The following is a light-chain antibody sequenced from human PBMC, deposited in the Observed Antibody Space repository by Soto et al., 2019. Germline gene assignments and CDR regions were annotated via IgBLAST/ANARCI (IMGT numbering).Light chain of an antibody. CDR1: SSDVGGYNF. J-gene: IGLJ2*01. V-gene: IGLV2-14*01. CDR2: DVS. Sequence: QSALTQPASVSGSPGQSITISCTGTSSDVGGYNFVSWYQQHPGKAPKFMIYDVSNRPSGVSNRFSGSKSGNTASLTISGLQAEDEADYYCSSYTSSDTLVVFGGGTKVTVL. CDR3: SSYTSSDTLVV.